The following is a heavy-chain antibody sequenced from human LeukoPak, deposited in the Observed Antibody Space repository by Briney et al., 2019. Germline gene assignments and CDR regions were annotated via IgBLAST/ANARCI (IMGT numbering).Heavy chain of an antibody. V-gene: IGHV4-4*07. CDR1: GGSISSYY. J-gene: IGHJ6*02. CDR2: IYTSGST. D-gene: IGHD1-26*01. CDR3: ARIVGATDYYYYGMDV. Sequence: SETLSLTCTVSGGSISSYYWSWIRQPAGKGLEWIGRIYTSGSTNYNPSLKSRVTMSVDTSKNQFSLKLSSVTAADTTVYYCARIVGATDYYYYGMDVWGQGTTVTVSS.